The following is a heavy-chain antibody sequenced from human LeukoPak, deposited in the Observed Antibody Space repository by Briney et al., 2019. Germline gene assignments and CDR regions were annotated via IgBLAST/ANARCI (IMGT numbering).Heavy chain of an antibody. CDR3: AREAGITIFFYYYYGMDV. CDR2: IWYDGSNK. J-gene: IGHJ6*04. D-gene: IGHD3-9*01. V-gene: IGHV3-33*08. CDR1: GFTFSSYA. Sequence: PGRSLRLSCAASGFTFSSYAMHWVRQAPGKGLEWVAVIWYDGSNKYYADSVKGRFTISRDNSKNTLYLQMNSLRAEDTAVYYCAREAGITIFFYYYYGMDVWGKGTTVTVSS.